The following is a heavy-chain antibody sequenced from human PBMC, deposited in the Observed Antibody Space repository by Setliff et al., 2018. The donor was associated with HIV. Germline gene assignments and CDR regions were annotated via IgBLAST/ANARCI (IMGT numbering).Heavy chain of an antibody. CDR3: AKAPGWLFLSHY. Sequence: GGSLRLSCAASGFTVSSNYMSWVRQAPGKGLEWVSVIYNCGGTYYADSVKGRFTMSRDNSKNTLYLQMNSLRVEDTAIYYCAKAPGWLFLSHYWGQGTLVTVSS. V-gene: IGHV3-66*01. D-gene: IGHD3-22*01. CDR1: GFTVSSNY. CDR2: IYNCGGT. J-gene: IGHJ4*02.